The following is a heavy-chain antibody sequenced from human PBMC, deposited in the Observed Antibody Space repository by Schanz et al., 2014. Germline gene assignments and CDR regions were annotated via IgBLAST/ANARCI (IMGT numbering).Heavy chain of an antibody. CDR2: IKQDESER. D-gene: IGHD3-3*01. Sequence: EVQLLESGGCFVQPGGSLRLSCAASGFTFSTYWMSWVRQAPGKGLEWVANIKQDESERSYVDSVKGRFTISRDNAKNSLYLQMNSLRAEDTAVYYCARDKGGYYPFDYWGQGTLVTVSS. V-gene: IGHV3-7*01. J-gene: IGHJ4*02. CDR3: ARDKGGYYPFDY. CDR1: GFTFSTYW.